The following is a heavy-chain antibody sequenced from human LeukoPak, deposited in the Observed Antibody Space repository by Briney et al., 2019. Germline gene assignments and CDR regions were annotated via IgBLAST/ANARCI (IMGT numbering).Heavy chain of an antibody. D-gene: IGHD5-18*01. J-gene: IGHJ4*02. Sequence: GGSLRLSCPASGFTFSNYWMTWVRQAPGKGLEWVANMKQDGSEIYYVDSVKGRSSISRDNTKSSLYLQMNSLRAEDTAVYYCSRESTYNYAYAIDYWGQGTLVTVSS. V-gene: IGHV3-7*01. CDR1: GFTFSNYW. CDR2: MKQDGSEI. CDR3: SRESTYNYAYAIDY.